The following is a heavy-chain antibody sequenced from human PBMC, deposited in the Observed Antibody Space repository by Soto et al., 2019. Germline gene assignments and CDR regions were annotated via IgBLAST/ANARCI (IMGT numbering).Heavy chain of an antibody. CDR3: AKDPRLELRGVDS. CDR1: GYNFRNYA. J-gene: IGHJ4*02. Sequence: GGSLRLSCAASGYNFRNYAMMWVRQAPGKGLEWVSTISGNGASPYYADSVKGRFTTSRDNSNNTLYLQMSSLRAENTAIYYCAKDPRLELRGVDSWGQGALGTVSS. CDR2: ISGNGASP. V-gene: IGHV3-23*01. D-gene: IGHD1-7*01.